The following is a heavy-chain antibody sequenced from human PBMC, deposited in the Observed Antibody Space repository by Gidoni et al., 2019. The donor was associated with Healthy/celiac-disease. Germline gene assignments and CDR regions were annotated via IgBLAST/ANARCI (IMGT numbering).Heavy chain of an antibody. D-gene: IGHD3-16*01. V-gene: IGHV3-7*03. CDR3: ARDRGCSGGLECRYWGRAYYYYGMDV. J-gene: IGHJ6*02. CDR1: GFTFRSYG. CDR2: IKQDGSEK. Sequence: EVQLVESGGGWVEPGGSLRLSCAASGFTFRSYGSIWVRQAPGKGLEWVANIKQDGSEKYYVDSVKGRFTISRDNAKNSLYLQMNSLRAEDTAVYYCARDRGCSGGLECRYWGRAYYYYGMDVWGQGTTVTVSS.